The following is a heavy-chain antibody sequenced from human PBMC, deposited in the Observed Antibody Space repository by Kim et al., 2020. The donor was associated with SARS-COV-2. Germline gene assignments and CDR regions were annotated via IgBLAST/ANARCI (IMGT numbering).Heavy chain of an antibody. D-gene: IGHD6-19*01. V-gene: IGHV5-51*01. CDR3: ARTSGWYGYYFDY. Sequence: YRPSFQGQGTHSADKSISTAYLQWSSLKASDTAMYYCARTSGWYGYYFDYWGQGTLVTVSS. J-gene: IGHJ4*02.